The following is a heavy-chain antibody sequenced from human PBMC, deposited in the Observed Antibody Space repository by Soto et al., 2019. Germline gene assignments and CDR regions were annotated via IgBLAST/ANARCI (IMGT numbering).Heavy chain of an antibody. CDR2: IIPILGIA. V-gene: IGHV1-69*08. CDR1: GDTFSSYT. D-gene: IGHD6-6*01. CDR3: AREGQLVPQFDY. Sequence: QVQLVQSGAEVKKPGSSVKVSCKASGDTFSSYTISWVRQAPGQGLEWMGRIIPILGIANYAQKFQGRVTITADKSTSTAYMELSGMRAEDTAVYYCAREGQLVPQFDYWGQGTLVTVSS. J-gene: IGHJ4*02.